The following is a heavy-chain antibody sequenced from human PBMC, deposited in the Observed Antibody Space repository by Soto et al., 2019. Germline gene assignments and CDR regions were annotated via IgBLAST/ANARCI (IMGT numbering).Heavy chain of an antibody. CDR3: AHRRSTYYYDSTFDP. Sequence: GSGPTLVNPTQTLTLTCTFSGFSLSTSGVGVGWIRQPPGKALEWLALIYLDDDKRYSPSLKSRLTITKDTSKNQLVLTMTNMDPVDTATYYCAHRRSTYYYDSTFDPWGQGTLVTVSS. J-gene: IGHJ5*02. V-gene: IGHV2-5*02. CDR2: IYLDDDK. D-gene: IGHD3-22*01. CDR1: GFSLSTSGVG.